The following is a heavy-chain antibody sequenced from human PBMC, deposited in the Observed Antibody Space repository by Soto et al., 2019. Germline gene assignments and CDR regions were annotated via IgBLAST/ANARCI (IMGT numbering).Heavy chain of an antibody. J-gene: IGHJ4*02. CDR3: ARNGVAGMDY. D-gene: IGHD3-3*01. CDR1: GDTFTSYP. CDR2: IIPMFGTP. V-gene: IGHV1-69*06. Sequence: QVPLVQSGAEVKKPGSSVRVSCKASGDTFTSYPFSWVRQAPGQGLEWMGGIIPMFGTPNNAQKFQGRLTITADKSTSTVYMELSGLKSEDTAVYFCARNGVAGMDYWGQGTRVTVSS.